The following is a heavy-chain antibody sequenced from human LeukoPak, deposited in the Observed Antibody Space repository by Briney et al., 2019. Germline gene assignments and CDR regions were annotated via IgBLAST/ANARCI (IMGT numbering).Heavy chain of an antibody. J-gene: IGHJ4*02. CDR1: GGTFSSYA. D-gene: IGHD3-22*01. CDR3: AIANFKGLTYYYDSSGYSD. Sequence: GSSVKVSCKASGGTFSSYAISWVRQAPGQGLGWMGRIFPIFGTANYAQKFQGRVTITTDESTSTAYMELSSLRSEDTAVYYCAIANFKGLTYYYDSSGYSDWGQGTLVTVSS. V-gene: IGHV1-69*05. CDR2: IFPIFGTA.